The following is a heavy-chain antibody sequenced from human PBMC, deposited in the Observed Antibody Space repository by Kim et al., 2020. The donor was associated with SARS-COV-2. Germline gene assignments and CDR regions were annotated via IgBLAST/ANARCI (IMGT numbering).Heavy chain of an antibody. Sequence: GGSLRLSCAASGFAFSNSGMHWVRQTPGKGLEWVAVIARYGSNDYYADSVKGRFTISRDNFKNTLYLQMNSLRAEDTAIYYCAKEKMMVTIYGGFDYWGQGTLVTVSS. V-gene: IGHV3-30*18. D-gene: IGHD5-18*01. CDR1: GFAFSNSG. CDR3: AKEKMMVTIYGGFDY. CDR2: IARYGSND. J-gene: IGHJ4*02.